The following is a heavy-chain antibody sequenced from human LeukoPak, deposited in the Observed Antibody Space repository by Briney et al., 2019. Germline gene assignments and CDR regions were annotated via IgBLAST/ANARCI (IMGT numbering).Heavy chain of an antibody. CDR2: ISWNSGSI. D-gene: IGHD6-13*01. CDR3: AKSRGSNWPRYFDL. J-gene: IGHJ2*01. Sequence: GGSLRLSCAASGFTFDDYAMHWVRQAPGKGLEWVSGISWNSGSIGYADSVKGRFTISRDNAKNSLYLQMNSLRAEDTALYYCAKSRGSNWPRYFDLWGRGTLITVSS. V-gene: IGHV3-9*01. CDR1: GFTFDDYA.